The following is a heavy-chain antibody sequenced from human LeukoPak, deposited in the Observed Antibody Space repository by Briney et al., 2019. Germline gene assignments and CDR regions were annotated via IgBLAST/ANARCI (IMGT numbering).Heavy chain of an antibody. CDR3: ASAYYYDSGSYYGHFDY. J-gene: IGHJ4*02. V-gene: IGHV3-23*01. CDR1: KFTFVNYA. Sequence: PGGSLKLSCAASKFTFVNYAMRWVRQAPGQGLEWVSTISGSGDATYYADSVQGRFTISRDKSKSTLYLQMNSLRAEDTALYYCASAYYYDSGSYYGHFDYWGRGTLVTVSS. CDR2: ISGSGDAT. D-gene: IGHD3-10*01.